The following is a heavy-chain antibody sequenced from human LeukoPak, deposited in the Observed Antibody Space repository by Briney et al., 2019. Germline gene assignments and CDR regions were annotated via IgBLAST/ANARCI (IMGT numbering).Heavy chain of an antibody. D-gene: IGHD5-24*01. CDR2: IYYSGST. V-gene: IGHV4-39*02. Sequence: SETLSLTCTVSGGSISSSSYSWGWIRQPPGKGLEWIGSIYYSGSTYYNPSLKSRVTISVDTSKNQFSLKLSSVTAADTAVYYCAREGFRDHDYWGQGTLVTVSS. CDR3: AREGFRDHDY. J-gene: IGHJ4*02. CDR1: GGSISSSSYS.